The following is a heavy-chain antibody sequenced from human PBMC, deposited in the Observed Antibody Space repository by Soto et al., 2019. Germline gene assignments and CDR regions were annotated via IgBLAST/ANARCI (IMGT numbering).Heavy chain of an antibody. V-gene: IGHV3-23*01. CDR1: GFTFSTYA. Sequence: EVQLLESGGGLVQPGGSLRLSCAASGFTFSTYAMTWVRQAPGKGLEWVSGICGNDGSTYYADSVKGRFTISRDNSKNTLYLQMDSLRAEDTAVYYCAKGRIASCYDAFAFWGQGTMVTVSS. CDR3: AKGRIASCYDAFAF. D-gene: IGHD2-2*01. J-gene: IGHJ3*01. CDR2: ICGNDGST.